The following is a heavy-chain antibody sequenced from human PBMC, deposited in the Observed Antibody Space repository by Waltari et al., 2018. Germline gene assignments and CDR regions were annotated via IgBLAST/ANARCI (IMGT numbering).Heavy chain of an antibody. CDR3: AREPYYDILTGYRSRYFDY. V-gene: IGHV4-59*01. J-gene: IGHJ4*02. CDR2: IYYSGST. D-gene: IGHD3-9*01. Sequence: QVQLQESGPGLVKPSETLSLTCTVSGGSISSYYWSWTRQPPGTGLEWIGYIYYSGSTNYNPSLKSRVTISVDTSKNQFSLKLSSVTAADTAVYYCAREPYYDILTGYRSRYFDYWGQGTLVTVSS. CDR1: GGSISSYY.